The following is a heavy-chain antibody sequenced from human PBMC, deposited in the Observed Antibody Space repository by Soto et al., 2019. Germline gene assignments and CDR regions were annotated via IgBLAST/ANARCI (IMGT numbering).Heavy chain of an antibody. D-gene: IGHD4-17*01. J-gene: IGHJ6*02. V-gene: IGHV4-61*01. CDR3: ARVYGDHEAVYYYYYGMDV. CDR2: IYYSGST. Sequence: SETLSLTCTVSGGSVSSGSYYWSWIRQPPGKGLEWIGYIYYSGSTNYNPSLKSRVTISVDTSKNQFSLKLSSVTAADTAVYYCARVYGDHEAVYYYYYGMDVWGQGTTVTVSS. CDR1: GGSVSSGSYY.